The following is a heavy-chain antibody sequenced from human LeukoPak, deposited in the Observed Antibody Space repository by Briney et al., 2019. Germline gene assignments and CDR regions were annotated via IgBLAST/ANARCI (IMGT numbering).Heavy chain of an antibody. CDR3: ARGGPMVRGDNGPLDY. CDR1: GFTFSSYS. V-gene: IGHV3-48*02. D-gene: IGHD3-10*01. CDR2: ISSSSSTI. J-gene: IGHJ4*02. Sequence: PGGSLRLSCAASGFTFSSYSMNWVRQAPGKGLEWVSYISSSSSTIYYADSVKGRFTISRDNAKNSLYLQMNSLRDEDTAVYYCARGGPMVRGDNGPLDYWGQGTLVTVSS.